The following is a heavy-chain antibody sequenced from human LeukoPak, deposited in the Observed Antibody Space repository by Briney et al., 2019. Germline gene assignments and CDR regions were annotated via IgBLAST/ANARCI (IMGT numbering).Heavy chain of an antibody. D-gene: IGHD2-15*01. J-gene: IGHJ4*02. V-gene: IGHV3-74*01. CDR1: GFTFSSYW. CDR2: INTDGSST. Sequence: HAGGSLRLSCAASGFTFSSYWMHWVRQAPGKGLVWVSRINTDGSSTSYADSVKGRFTISRDNANNSVYLQTNSLRVEETAMYYCARGGSDYWGRGTLVTVSS. CDR3: ARGGSDY.